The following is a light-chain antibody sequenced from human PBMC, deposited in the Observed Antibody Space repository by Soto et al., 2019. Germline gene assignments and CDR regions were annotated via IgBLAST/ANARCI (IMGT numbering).Light chain of an antibody. CDR3: QQYNAA. CDR1: QGISSY. Sequence: AIRMTQSPSSFSASTGDRVTITCRASQGISSYLAWYQQKPGKAPKLLIYKASTLKSGVPSRFSGSGSGTEFTLTISSLQPDDFATYYCQQYNAAFGQRTRLEIK. CDR2: KAS. V-gene: IGKV1-8*01. J-gene: IGKJ5*01.